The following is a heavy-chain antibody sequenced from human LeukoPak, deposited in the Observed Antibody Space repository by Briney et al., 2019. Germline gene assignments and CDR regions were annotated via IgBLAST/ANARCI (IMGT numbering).Heavy chain of an antibody. J-gene: IGHJ4*02. CDR3: AREGYYYDSSGYYYFDY. V-gene: IGHV1-69*06. CDR1: GGTFSSYA. Sequence: ASVKVSCKASGGTFSSYAISWVRQAPGQGLEWMGGIIPIFGTANYAQKFQGRVTITADKSTSTAYMELSSLRSEDTAVYYCAREGYYYDSSGYYYFDYWGQGTLVTVSS. CDR2: IIPIFGTA. D-gene: IGHD3-22*01.